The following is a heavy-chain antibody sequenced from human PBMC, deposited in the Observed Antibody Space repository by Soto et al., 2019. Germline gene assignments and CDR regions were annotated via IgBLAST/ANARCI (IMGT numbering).Heavy chain of an antibody. CDR1: GFTFRNYA. D-gene: IGHD3-9*01. CDR2: ITGTGSST. J-gene: IGHJ4*02. CDR3: AKTPNSRLLNS. V-gene: IGHV3-23*01. Sequence: HPGGSLRLSCAVSGFTFRNYAMSWVRQAPGKGLEWVAGITGTGSSTSYSDSVRGRFTISRDNSKNTLYLLMNSLRAEDTAVYWCAKTPNSRLLNSWGQGALVTVSS.